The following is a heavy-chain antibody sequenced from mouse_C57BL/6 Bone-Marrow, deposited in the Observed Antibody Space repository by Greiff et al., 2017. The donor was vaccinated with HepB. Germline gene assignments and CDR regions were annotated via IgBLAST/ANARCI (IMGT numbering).Heavy chain of an antibody. Sequence: EVQLQQSGPELVKPGASVKISCKASGYSFTDYNMNWVKQSNGKSLEWIGVINPNYGTTSYNQKFKGKATLTVDQSSSTAYMQINSLTSEDSAVYHCARITTVVATRAMDYWGQGTSVTVSS. CDR3: ARITTVVATRAMDY. V-gene: IGHV1-39*01. J-gene: IGHJ4*01. D-gene: IGHD1-1*01. CDR2: INPNYGTT. CDR1: GYSFTDYN.